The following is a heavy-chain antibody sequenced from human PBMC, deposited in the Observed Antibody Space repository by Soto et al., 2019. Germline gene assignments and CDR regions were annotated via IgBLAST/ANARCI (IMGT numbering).Heavy chain of an antibody. CDR1: GYTFPSSA. Sequence: QVQLVQSGAEVKKPGASVKVSCKASGYTFPSSALSWVRQAPGQGLEWMGWISAYNGNTNYAQKLQRRVTMTTDTSTSTAYMELRSLRSDDTAVYFCAGEAPQEDYWGQGTLVTVSS. CDR3: AGEAPQEDY. V-gene: IGHV1-18*01. CDR2: ISAYNGNT. J-gene: IGHJ4*02.